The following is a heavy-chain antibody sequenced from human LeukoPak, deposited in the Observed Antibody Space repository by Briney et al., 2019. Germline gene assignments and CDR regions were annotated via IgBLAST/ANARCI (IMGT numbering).Heavy chain of an antibody. V-gene: IGHV4-39*01. CDR3: ARHQYYDSSGFLGY. J-gene: IGHJ4*02. CDR1: GGSISSSRYY. Sequence: SETLSLTCTVSGGSISSSRYYWGWVRQPPGKVLEWIGSIYYSGSTYYNPSLKSRVTISVDTSKNQFSLKLSSVTAADTAVYYCARHQYYDSSGFLGYWGQGTLVTVSS. CDR2: IYYSGST. D-gene: IGHD3-22*01.